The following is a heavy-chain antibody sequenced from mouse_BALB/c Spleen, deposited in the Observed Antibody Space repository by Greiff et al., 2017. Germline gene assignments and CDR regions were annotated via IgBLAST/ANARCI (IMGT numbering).Heavy chain of an antibody. CDR2: IDPSDSYT. Sequence: VQLQQSGAELVKPGASVKLSCKASGYTFTSYWMHWVKQRPGQGLEWIGEIDPSDSYTNYNQKFKGKATLTVDKSSSTAYMQLSSLTSEDSAVYYCARTNPLRDYAMDYWGQGTSVTVSS. D-gene: IGHD1-1*01. J-gene: IGHJ4*01. CDR3: ARTNPLRDYAMDY. V-gene: IGHV1-69*02. CDR1: GYTFTSYW.